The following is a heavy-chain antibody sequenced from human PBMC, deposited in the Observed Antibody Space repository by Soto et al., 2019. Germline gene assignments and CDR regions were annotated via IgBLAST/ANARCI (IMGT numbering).Heavy chain of an antibody. CDR3: ARGHSDSSGPGYLDS. J-gene: IGHJ4*02. CDR1: GGTFISDA. CDR2: VIPMFPKA. V-gene: IGHV1-69*06. D-gene: IGHD3-22*01. Sequence: QVRLVQSEAEVKKAGSSVKVSCKASGGTFISDAVTWVRQAPGQGLEWMGGVIPMFPKANYAQKFQGRATITADKSTSPVYMEQHSLKSEDTNLYYCARGHSDSSGPGYLDSWGQGTLVTV.